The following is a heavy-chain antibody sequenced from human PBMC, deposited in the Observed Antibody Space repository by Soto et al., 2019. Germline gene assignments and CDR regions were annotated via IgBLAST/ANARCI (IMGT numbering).Heavy chain of an antibody. J-gene: IGHJ4*02. Sequence: GGLKRVWRAAAGCKSSDYDVSWVRKATGKGLEWVSSVSSSGSSTYYADSVKRRFTLSRDNSKNTLYLQMSSLGAADTAVYHCARRDCGSGRNCEFGAPAFAYWGQGNLVTVSS. CDR1: GCKSSDYD. CDR2: VSSSGSST. CDR3: ARRDCGSGRNCEFGAPAFAY. D-gene: IGHD2-21*01. V-gene: IGHV3-23*01.